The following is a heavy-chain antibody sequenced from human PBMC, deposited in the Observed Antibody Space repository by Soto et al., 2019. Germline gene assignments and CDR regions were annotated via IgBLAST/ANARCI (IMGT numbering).Heavy chain of an antibody. CDR3: ARDREDGSGTKYNWFDS. V-gene: IGHV1-69*13. D-gene: IGHD3-10*01. Sequence: SVKVSCKASGGTFGNLGISWLRQAPGQGLEWMGGSIPIFDTPYYAEKCRERLTITADATSTAYMELTSLSSEDTATYYCARDREDGSGTKYNWFDSWGQGTLVTVSS. CDR2: SIPIFDTP. J-gene: IGHJ5*01. CDR1: GGTFGNLG.